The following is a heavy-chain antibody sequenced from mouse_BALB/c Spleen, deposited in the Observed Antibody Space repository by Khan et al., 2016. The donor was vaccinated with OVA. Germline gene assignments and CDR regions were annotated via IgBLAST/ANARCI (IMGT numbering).Heavy chain of an antibody. CDR2: ISSYSGNT. J-gene: IGHJ2*01. CDR1: GYTFTDYA. D-gene: IGHD2-3*01. V-gene: IGHV1S137*01. CDR3: TRPAYDGYYDY. Sequence: QVQLQQSGPELVRPGVSVKLSCKGSGYTFTDYAMHWVKQSHAKSLEWIGLISSYSGNTNYKQKFKGKATMTVDRSSSTAYMELARLTSEDSSIYYCTRPAYDGYYDYWGQGTTLTVSS.